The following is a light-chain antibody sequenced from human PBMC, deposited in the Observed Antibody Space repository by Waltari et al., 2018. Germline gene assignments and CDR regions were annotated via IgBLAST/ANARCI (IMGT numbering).Light chain of an antibody. J-gene: IGLJ3*02. CDR3: QTGGHGTWV. CDR2: VNSDCSD. V-gene: IGLV4-69*01. Sequence: QLVLTQSPSDSASLGASVKLTCTLSRGQSSNIHAWLQQQPKKGPRFLMKVNSDCSDSKGDEIPDRFSGSSSEAERYLTISSLQSEDEADYYCQTGGHGTWVFGGGTKLTVL. CDR1: RGQSSNI.